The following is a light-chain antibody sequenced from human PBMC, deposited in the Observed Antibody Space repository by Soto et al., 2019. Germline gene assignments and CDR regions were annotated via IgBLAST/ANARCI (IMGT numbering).Light chain of an antibody. CDR3: MLYMGSGTWL. CDR1: SGSVSTSYY. V-gene: IGLV8-61*01. Sequence: QTVVTQEPSFSVSPGRTVTLTCGLSSGSVSTSYYPSWYQQTPGQAPRTLIYSTNTRSSGVPDRFSGSILGNKAALTITGAQADDESDYYCMLYMGSGTWLFGGGTKLTVL. CDR2: STN. J-gene: IGLJ3*02.